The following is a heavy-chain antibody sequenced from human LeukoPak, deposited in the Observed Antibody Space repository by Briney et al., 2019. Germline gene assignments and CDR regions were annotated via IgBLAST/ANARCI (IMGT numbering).Heavy chain of an antibody. D-gene: IGHD1-1*01. CDR1: GCSFSRNW. CDR3: ARPGTAGTTI. V-gene: IGHV5-51*01. J-gene: IGHJ4*02. Sequence: ESLKISCKGYGCSFSRNWIGWVRQMPGKGLEWMGIIYPADSDTRYSPSFQGQVTISADKSISTASLQWSSLKASDTAMYYCARPGTAGTTIWGQGTLVTVSS. CDR2: IYPADSDT.